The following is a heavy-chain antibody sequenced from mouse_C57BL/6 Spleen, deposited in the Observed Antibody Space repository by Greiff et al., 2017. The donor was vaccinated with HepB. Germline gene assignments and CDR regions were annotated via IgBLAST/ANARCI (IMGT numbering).Heavy chain of an antibody. D-gene: IGHD1-1*01. CDR3: AREEYYGSSYDYYAMDY. CDR1: GYAFTNYL. V-gene: IGHV1-54*01. J-gene: IGHJ4*01. CDR2: INPGSGGT. Sequence: VQLQQSGAELVRPGTSVKVSCKASGYAFTNYLIEWVKQRPGQGLEWIGVINPGSGGTNNNEKFKGKATLTADKSSSTAYMQLSSLTSEDSAVYFCAREEYYGSSYDYYAMDYWGQGTSVTVSS.